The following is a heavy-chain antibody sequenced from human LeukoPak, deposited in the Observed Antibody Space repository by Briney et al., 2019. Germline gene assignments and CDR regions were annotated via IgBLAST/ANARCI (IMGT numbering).Heavy chain of an antibody. CDR3: ASGTPTGREYFQH. Sequence: TGGSLRLSCAASGFTFSSYSMNWVRQAPGKGLEWVSVIYSGGSTYYADSVKGRFTISRDNSKNTLYLQMNSLRAEDTAVYYCASGTPTGREYFQHWGQGTLVTVSS. CDR2: IYSGGST. J-gene: IGHJ1*01. CDR1: GFTFSSYS. D-gene: IGHD1-14*01. V-gene: IGHV3-66*01.